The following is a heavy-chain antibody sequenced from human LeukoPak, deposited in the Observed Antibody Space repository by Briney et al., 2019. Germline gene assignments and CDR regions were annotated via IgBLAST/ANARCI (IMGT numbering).Heavy chain of an antibody. CDR3: ARDRGVVVAAHNWFDP. D-gene: IGHD2-15*01. J-gene: IGHJ5*02. CDR2: MNPNSGNT. CDR1: GYTFTSYD. V-gene: IGHV1-8*01. Sequence: ASVKVSCKASGYTFTSYDINWVRQATGQGLEWMGWMNPNSGNTGYAQKFQGRVTMTRNTSISTAYMELSSLRSEDTAVYYCARDRGVVVAAHNWFDPWGQGTLVTVSS.